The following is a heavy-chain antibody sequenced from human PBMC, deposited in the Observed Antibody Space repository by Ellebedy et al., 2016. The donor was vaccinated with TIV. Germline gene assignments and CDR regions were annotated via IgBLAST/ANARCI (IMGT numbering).Heavy chain of an antibody. Sequence: SETLSLXXAVSGGSISSSNWWSWVRQPPGKGLEWIGEIYHSGSTHHNPSLKSRVTISVDKSKNQFSLKLSSVTAADTAVYYCARAWGFKLNYFYYGMDVWGQGTTVTVSS. CDR1: GGSISSSNW. CDR2: IYHSGST. J-gene: IGHJ6*02. D-gene: IGHD1-7*01. V-gene: IGHV4-4*02. CDR3: ARAWGFKLNYFYYGMDV.